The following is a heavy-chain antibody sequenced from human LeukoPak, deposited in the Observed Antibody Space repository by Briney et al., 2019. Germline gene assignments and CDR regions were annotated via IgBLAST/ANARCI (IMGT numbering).Heavy chain of an antibody. D-gene: IGHD5-18*01. V-gene: IGHV3-23*05. CDR2: IYDDNT. CDR3: AKNTAMAGNDWFDP. Sequence: GVSLRLSCAASGFTVSAYAMAWVRQAPGKGLEWVSTIYDDNTYYADSVKGRFTISRDNSKNTLYLQMNSLRAEDTAVYYCAKNTAMAGNDWFDPWGQGTLVTVSS. J-gene: IGHJ5*02. CDR1: GFTVSAYA.